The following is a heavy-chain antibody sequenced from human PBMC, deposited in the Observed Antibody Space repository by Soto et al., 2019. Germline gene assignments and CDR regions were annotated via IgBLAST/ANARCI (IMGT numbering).Heavy chain of an antibody. Sequence: SETLSLTCAVFGGSISSGGYSWSWIRQPPGKGLEWSGYIYHSGSTYYNPSLKSRVTISVDRSKNQFSLKLSAVTAADTAVYYCGRGEYYYGSGSISRGAFDIWGQGTMVTVSS. CDR2: IYHSGST. V-gene: IGHV4-30-2*01. D-gene: IGHD3-10*01. J-gene: IGHJ3*02. CDR3: GRGEYYYGSGSISRGAFDI. CDR1: GGSISSGGYS.